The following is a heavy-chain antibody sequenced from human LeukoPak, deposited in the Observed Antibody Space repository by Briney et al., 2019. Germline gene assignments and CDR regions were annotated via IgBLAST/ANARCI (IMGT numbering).Heavy chain of an antibody. CDR1: GFTFSSYW. Sequence: GGSLRLSCAASGFTFSSYWMNWVRQAPGKGLVWVSRIASDGSSTTYADSVKGRFSISRDNAKNTLYLQMNSLRVKDTAVYYCARGRPHGNDYWGQGTLVTVSS. D-gene: IGHD4-23*01. V-gene: IGHV3-74*01. CDR3: ARGRPHGNDY. J-gene: IGHJ4*02. CDR2: IASDGSST.